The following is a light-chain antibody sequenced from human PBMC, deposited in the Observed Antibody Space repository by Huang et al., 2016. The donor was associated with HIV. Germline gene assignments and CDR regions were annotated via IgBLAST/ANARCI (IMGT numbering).Light chain of an antibody. Sequence: DIQMTPSPSSLSASVGDRVTIICQASQDISNYLNWYQQKPGKAPTLRIYYASNLETGVPSRFSGSGSGTDFTFTISSLQPEDIATYYCQQYDNLLLTFGGGTKVEIK. J-gene: IGKJ4*01. CDR1: QDISNY. CDR3: QQYDNLLLT. V-gene: IGKV1-33*01. CDR2: YAS.